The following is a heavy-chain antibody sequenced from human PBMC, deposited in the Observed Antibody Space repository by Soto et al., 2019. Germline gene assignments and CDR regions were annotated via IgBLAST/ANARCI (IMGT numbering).Heavy chain of an antibody. V-gene: IGHV1-69*01. CDR2: IIPLFNVA. CDR1: GGTFSNFA. J-gene: IGHJ3*02. Sequence: QVQLVQSGPEVKKPGSSVKVSCEASGGTFSNFAVNWVRQAPGQGLEWVGGIIPLFNVAKYAQKFEGRVTIVDDDSTSTAYMDWSSLRSDDTAVYHCAASGMDVLGYDYKDTEGLDIWGQGTMVTVSS. CDR3: AASGMDVLGYDYKDTEGLDI. D-gene: IGHD4-4*01.